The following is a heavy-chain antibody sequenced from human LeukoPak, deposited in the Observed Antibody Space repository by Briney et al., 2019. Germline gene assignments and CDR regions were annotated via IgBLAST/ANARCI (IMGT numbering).Heavy chain of an antibody. Sequence: AAVKVSCMASGYSFINYYVHWVRQAPGQGPEWMGIINPTGGTTTYAQKFQGRVTMTRDTSTSTLYMEVSSLRSEDTAVYYCARETPQGIDVWGQGTTVTVSS. CDR3: ARETPQGIDV. V-gene: IGHV1-46*01. J-gene: IGHJ6*02. CDR2: INPTGGTT. CDR1: GYSFINYY.